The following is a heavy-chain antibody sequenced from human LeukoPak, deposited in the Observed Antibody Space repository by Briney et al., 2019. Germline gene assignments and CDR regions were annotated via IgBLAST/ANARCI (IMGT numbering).Heavy chain of an antibody. J-gene: IGHJ5*02. CDR3: AKDLTVGDGNWEFDA. CDR2: VYAGGTSA. CDR1: GFNFGGFA. V-gene: IGHV3-23*03. D-gene: IGHD3-3*01. Sequence: PGGSLRLSCTASGFNFGGFAMAWVRQAPGRGLEWVSGVYAGGTSAKYPDSVKGRFTVSRDNSKNTLYLQMNNLRVDDKAVYYCAKDLTVGDGNWEFDAWGQGTLVTVSS.